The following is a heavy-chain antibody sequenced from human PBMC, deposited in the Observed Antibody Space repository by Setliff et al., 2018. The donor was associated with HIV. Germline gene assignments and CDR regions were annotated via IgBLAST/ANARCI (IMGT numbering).Heavy chain of an antibody. V-gene: IGHV4-61*09. D-gene: IGHD3-3*01. CDR3: AGPSYYDFWSGYYGAVGY. CDR2: IYTSGST. J-gene: IGHJ4*02. Sequence: SETLSLTCTVSGGSISSGSYYWSWIRQPAGKGLEWIGQIYTSGSTNYNPSLKSRVTISVDTSKNQFSLKLSPVTAADTAVYYCAGPSYYDFWSGYYGAVGYWGQGTLVTVSS. CDR1: GGSISSGSYY.